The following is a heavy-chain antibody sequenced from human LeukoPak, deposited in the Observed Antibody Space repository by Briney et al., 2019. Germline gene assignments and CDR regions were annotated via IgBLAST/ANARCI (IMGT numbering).Heavy chain of an antibody. V-gene: IGHV4-31*03. CDR2: IYYSGST. J-gene: IGHJ4*02. CDR1: GGSISSGGYY. CDR3: ARVDYGDYGGREYYFDY. Sequence: PSETLSLTCTVSGGSISSGGYYWIWIRQHPGKGLEWIGYIYYSGSTYYNPSLKSRVTISVDTSKNQFSLKLSSVTAADTAVYYCARVDYGDYGGREYYFDYWGQGTLVTVSS. D-gene: IGHD4-17*01.